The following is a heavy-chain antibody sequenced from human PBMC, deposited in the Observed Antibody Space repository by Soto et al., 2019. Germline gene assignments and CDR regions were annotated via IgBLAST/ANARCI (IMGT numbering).Heavy chain of an antibody. Sequence: RASVKVSCKASGYTFTGYYMHWVRQAPGQGLEWMGWINPNSGGTNYAQKFQGRVTMTGDTSISTAYMELSRLRSDDTAVYYCAREENCSSTSCYFLYYYYGMGVWGQGTTVTVSS. CDR2: INPNSGGT. J-gene: IGHJ6*02. CDR1: GYTFTGYY. CDR3: AREENCSSTSCYFLYYYYGMGV. V-gene: IGHV1-2*02. D-gene: IGHD2-2*01.